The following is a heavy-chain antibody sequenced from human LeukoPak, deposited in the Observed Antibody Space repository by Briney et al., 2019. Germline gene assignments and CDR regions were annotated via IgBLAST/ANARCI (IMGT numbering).Heavy chain of an antibody. CDR2: INPNSGGT. CDR1: GYTFTGYY. V-gene: IGHV1-2*02. CDR3: AKDAIVRDYSNSDY. Sequence: ASVKVSCKASGYTFTGYYIHWVRQAPGQGLEWMGWINPNSGGTNYAQKFQGRVTMTRDTSISTAYMELSRLTSDDTAVYYCAKDAIVRDYSNSDYWGQGTLVTVSS. J-gene: IGHJ4*02. D-gene: IGHD4-11*01.